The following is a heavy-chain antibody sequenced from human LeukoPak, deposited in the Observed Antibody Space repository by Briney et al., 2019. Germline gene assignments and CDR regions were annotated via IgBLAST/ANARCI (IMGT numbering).Heavy chain of an antibody. V-gene: IGHV1-2*02. CDR1: GYTFTGYY. J-gene: IGHJ3*02. Sequence: ASVKVSCKASGYTFTGYYMHWVRQAPGQGLEWMGWINPNSGGTNYAQKFQGRVTMTRDTSISTAYMELSRLRSDDTAVYYYARPSSRCSSTSCYAFDIWGQGTMVTVSS. CDR2: INPNSGGT. CDR3: ARPSSRCSSTSCYAFDI. D-gene: IGHD2-2*01.